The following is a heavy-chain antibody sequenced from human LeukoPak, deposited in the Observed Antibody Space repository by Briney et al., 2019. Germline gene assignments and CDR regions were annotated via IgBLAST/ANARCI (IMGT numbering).Heavy chain of an antibody. CDR2: ISSSSSYI. D-gene: IGHD5/OR15-5a*01. CDR1: GFTFSSYS. Sequence: GGSLRLSCAASGFTFSSYSMNWVRQAPGKGLEWVSSISSSSSYIYYADSVKGRFTISRDNAKNSLYLQMDSLRAEDTAVYYCARVRDVYGQFDYWGQGTLVTVSS. J-gene: IGHJ4*02. CDR3: ARVRDVYGQFDY. V-gene: IGHV3-21*04.